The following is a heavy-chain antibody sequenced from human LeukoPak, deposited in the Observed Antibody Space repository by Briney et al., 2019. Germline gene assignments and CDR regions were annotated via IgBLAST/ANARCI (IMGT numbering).Heavy chain of an antibody. CDR2: ISSTSSLI. D-gene: IGHD6-19*01. CDR1: GFTFSSYS. CDR3: ARYNSGWNDY. Sequence: GGALRLSCASTGFTFSSYSMNWVRHASVKGLEWVSSISSTSSLIWSADSLKGRFTISRDNAKNSLYLQMDSLRAEDTAVYYCARYNSGWNDYWGQGTLVNVSS. J-gene: IGHJ4*02. V-gene: IGHV3-21*01.